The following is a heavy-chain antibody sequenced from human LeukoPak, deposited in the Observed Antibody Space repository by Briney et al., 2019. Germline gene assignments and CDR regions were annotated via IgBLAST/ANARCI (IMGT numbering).Heavy chain of an antibody. CDR1: GYSFTSYW. Sequence: GESLKISCKGSGYSFTSYWIGWVRQMPGKGLEWMGIIYPGDSDTRYSPSSHGQVTISADNSISTAYLQWSSLKASDTAMYYCARRGLLPEIAAAGTGDYWGQGTLVTVSS. CDR2: IYPGDSDT. D-gene: IGHD6-13*01. CDR3: ARRGLLPEIAAAGTGDY. J-gene: IGHJ4*02. V-gene: IGHV5-51*01.